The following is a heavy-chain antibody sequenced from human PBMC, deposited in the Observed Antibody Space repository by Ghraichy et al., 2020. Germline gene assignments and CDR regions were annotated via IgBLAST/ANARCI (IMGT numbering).Heavy chain of an antibody. CDR3: ARGGAGAAAADYYYGMDV. Sequence: GGSLRLSCAASGFTFSSYWMSWVRQAPGKGLEWVANIKQDGSEKYYVDSVKGRFTISRDNAKNSLYLQMNSLRAEDTAVYYCARGGAGAAAADYYYGMDVWGQGTTVTVSS. V-gene: IGHV3-7*03. D-gene: IGHD6-13*01. CDR1: GFTFSSYW. CDR2: IKQDGSEK. J-gene: IGHJ6*02.